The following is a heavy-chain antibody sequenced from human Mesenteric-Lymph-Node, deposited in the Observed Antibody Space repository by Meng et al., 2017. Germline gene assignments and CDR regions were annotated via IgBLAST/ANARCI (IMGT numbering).Heavy chain of an antibody. V-gene: IGHV4-30-4*01. D-gene: IGHD4-17*01. CDR1: CGSISSGDSY. Sequence: QVQTQDSGPGLVNPPRTSSLPCAASCGSISSGDSYWSWIRQPPGTGLEWIGYISYSGSTYYNPSLKSRVTISVDTSKNQFSLKLSSVTAADTAVYFCARTNYGDYNWFDPWGQGTLVTVSS. CDR2: ISYSGST. CDR3: ARTNYGDYNWFDP. J-gene: IGHJ5*02.